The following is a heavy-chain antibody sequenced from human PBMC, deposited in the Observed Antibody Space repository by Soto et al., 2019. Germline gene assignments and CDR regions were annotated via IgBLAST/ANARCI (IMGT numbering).Heavy chain of an antibody. J-gene: IGHJ3*02. CDR3: ARDTFYCSGGSCYFFPPRSDAFDI. V-gene: IGHV1-3*01. D-gene: IGHD2-15*01. Sequence: ASVKVSCKASGYTFTSYAMHWVRQAPGQRLEWMGWINAGNGNTKYSQKYQARVTITRDTSASTDYMELSSLRSEDTAVYYCARDTFYCSGGSCYFFPPRSDAFDIWGQGTMVTVSS. CDR2: INAGNGNT. CDR1: GYTFTSYA.